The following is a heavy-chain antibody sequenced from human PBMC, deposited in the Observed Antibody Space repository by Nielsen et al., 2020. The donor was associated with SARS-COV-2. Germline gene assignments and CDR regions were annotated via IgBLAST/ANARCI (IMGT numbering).Heavy chain of an antibody. CDR2: ISSSSSTI. CDR3: TTGLGGYRVYFDY. Sequence: GESLKISCAASGFTFSSYSMNWVRQAPGKGLEWVSYISSSSSTIYYADSVKGRFTISRDNAKNSLYLQMNSLRAEDTAVYYCTTGLGGYRVYFDYWGQGTLVTVSS. J-gene: IGHJ4*02. CDR1: GFTFSSYS. V-gene: IGHV3-48*01. D-gene: IGHD3-16*01.